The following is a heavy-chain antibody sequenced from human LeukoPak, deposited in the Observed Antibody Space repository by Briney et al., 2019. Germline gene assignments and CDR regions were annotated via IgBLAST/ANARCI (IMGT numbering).Heavy chain of an antibody. CDR2: ISWDGGST. CDR3: AKGGIAAAGPPRFDY. CDR1: GFTFDDYA. V-gene: IGHV3-43D*03. Sequence: GGSLRLSCAASGFTFDDYAMHWVRHAPGKGLEWVSLISWDGGSTYYADSVKGRFTISRDNSKNSLYLQMNSLRAEDTALYYCAKGGIAAAGPPRFDYWGQGTLVTVSS. J-gene: IGHJ4*02. D-gene: IGHD6-13*01.